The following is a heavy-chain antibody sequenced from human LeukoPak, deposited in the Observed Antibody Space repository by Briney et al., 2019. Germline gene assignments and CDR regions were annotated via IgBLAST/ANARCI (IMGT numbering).Heavy chain of an antibody. CDR1: GFTFSDYW. J-gene: IGHJ4*02. Sequence: PGGSLRLSCAASGFTFSDYWMNWVRQAPGKGLEWVANIKQDGSETHYVDSVKGRFTISRDNSKNIVDLQMNSLRAEDTAVYYCARDYDSGTYYINYWGQGTLVTVSS. CDR3: ARDYDSGTYYINY. CDR2: IKQDGSET. D-gene: IGHD3-10*01. V-gene: IGHV3-7*01.